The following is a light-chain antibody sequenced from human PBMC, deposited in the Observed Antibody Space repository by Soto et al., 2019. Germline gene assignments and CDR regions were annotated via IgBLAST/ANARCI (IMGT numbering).Light chain of an antibody. J-gene: IGLJ2*01. Sequence: QSALTQPASVSGSPGQSISISCIGTSGDVGTYNLVSWYQQHPGKAPKLMIYEDSKRPSGVSSRFSGSKSASTASLTISGLQAEDAAAYYFCSYAGSYTLIFGGGTKVPVL. CDR1: SGDVGTYNL. V-gene: IGLV2-23*01. CDR2: EDS. CDR3: CSYAGSYTLI.